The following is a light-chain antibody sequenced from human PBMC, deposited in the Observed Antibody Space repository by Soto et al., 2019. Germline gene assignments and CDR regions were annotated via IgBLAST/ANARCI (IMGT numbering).Light chain of an antibody. Sequence: DIQMTQSPSTLSASVGDRVTITCRASQSISRWLAWYHQKPGKAPKLLIYEASSLENGVPSRISGSGFGTEFPLPISGLQPDDFGNYYCQQYDSFFLTFGKGTKVDIK. J-gene: IGKJ1*01. CDR3: QQYDSFFLT. CDR2: EAS. CDR1: QSISRW. V-gene: IGKV1-5*01.